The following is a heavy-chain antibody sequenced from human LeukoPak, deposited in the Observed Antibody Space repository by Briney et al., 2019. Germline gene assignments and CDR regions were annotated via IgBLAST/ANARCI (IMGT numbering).Heavy chain of an antibody. CDR1: GFTVSSNY. V-gene: IGHV3-23*01. CDR3: AREWGTAMAESGINYYYYGMDV. D-gene: IGHD5-18*01. Sequence: GGSLRLSCAASGFTVSSNYMSWVRQAPGKGLEWVSANSGSGGSTYYADSVKGRFTISRDNSKNTLYLQMNSLRAEDTAVYYCAREWGTAMAESGINYYYYGMDVWGQGTTVAVSS. J-gene: IGHJ6*02. CDR2: NSGSGGST.